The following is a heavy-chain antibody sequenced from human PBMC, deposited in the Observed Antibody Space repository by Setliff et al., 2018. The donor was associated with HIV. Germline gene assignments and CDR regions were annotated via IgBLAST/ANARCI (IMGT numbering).Heavy chain of an antibody. Sequence: SETLSLTCTVSGGSISNSRYYWSWIRQPPGKGLEWIGSIYYSGSTYYNPSLKSRVTISVDTSKNQFSLKLSSVTAADAAVYYCASRIYYYDGGRVLREEGFVPWGQGTLVTVSS. CDR2: IYYSGST. D-gene: IGHD3-22*01. V-gene: IGHV4-39*01. CDR1: GGSISNSRYY. CDR3: ASRIYYYDGGRVLREEGFVP. J-gene: IGHJ5*02.